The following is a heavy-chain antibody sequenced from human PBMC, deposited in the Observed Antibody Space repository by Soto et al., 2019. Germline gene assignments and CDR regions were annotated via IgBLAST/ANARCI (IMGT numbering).Heavy chain of an antibody. CDR1: GFTFSSYA. V-gene: IGHV3-30-3*01. CDR3: ARARNGDSSYRYYYYYGMDV. J-gene: IGHJ6*02. D-gene: IGHD1-1*01. CDR2: ISYDGSNK. Sequence: QVQLVESGGGVVQPGRSLRLSCAASGFTFSSYAMHWVRQAPGKGLEWVAVISYDGSNKYYADSVKGRFTISRDNSKNTLYLEMNSLSAEDTAVSYGARARNGDSSYRYYYYYGMDVWGQGTTVTVSS.